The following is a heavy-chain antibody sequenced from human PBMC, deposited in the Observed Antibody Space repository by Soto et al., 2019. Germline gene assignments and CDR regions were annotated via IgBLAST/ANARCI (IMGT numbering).Heavy chain of an antibody. CDR1: GGTFSSYA. J-gene: IGHJ3*02. V-gene: IGHV1-69*01. CDR3: ARDLRDIVVVPAAWDAFDI. CDR2: ILPIFGTA. D-gene: IGHD2-2*01. Sequence: QVQLVQSGAEVKKPGSSVKVSCKASGGTFSSYAISWVRQAPGQGLEWMGGILPIFGTANYAQKFQGRVTITADESTSTAYMELSRLRSEDSAVYYCARDLRDIVVVPAAWDAFDILGQGTMVTVSS.